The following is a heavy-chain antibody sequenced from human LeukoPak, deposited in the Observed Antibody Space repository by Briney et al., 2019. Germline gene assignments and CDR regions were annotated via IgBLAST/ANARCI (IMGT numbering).Heavy chain of an antibody. V-gene: IGHV1-69*13. CDR1: GGTFSSYA. CDR3: AVAARHGLYFDY. D-gene: IGHD6-6*01. CDR2: IIPIFGTA. J-gene: IGHJ4*02. Sequence: SVTVSCTASGGTFSSYAISWVRQAPGQGLEWMGGIIPIFGTANYAQKFQGRVTITADESTSTAYMELSSLRSEDTAVYYCAVAARHGLYFDYWGQGTLVTVSS.